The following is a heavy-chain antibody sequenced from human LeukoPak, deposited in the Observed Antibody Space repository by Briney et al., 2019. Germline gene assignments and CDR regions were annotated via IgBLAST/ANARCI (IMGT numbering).Heavy chain of an antibody. CDR3: ARNPYYGSYFYYYGMDV. J-gene: IGHJ6*02. CDR1: GYTFTSYD. CDR2: MNPNNGNT. V-gene: IGHV1-8*01. Sequence: ASVKVSGKASGYTFTSYDINWVRQATGQGLEWMGRMNPNNGNTGYAQKFQGRVTMTRNTSISTAYLELSSLRSEDTAVYYCARNPYYGSYFYYYGMDVWGQGTTVTVSS. D-gene: IGHD3-10*01.